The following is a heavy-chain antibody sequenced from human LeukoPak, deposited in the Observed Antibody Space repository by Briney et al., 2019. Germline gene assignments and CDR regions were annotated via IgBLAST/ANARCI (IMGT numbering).Heavy chain of an antibody. V-gene: IGHV3-23*01. J-gene: IGHJ4*02. Sequence: GGSLRLSCAASGFTFSSHGMCWVRQAPGRGLEWVSSISIGGDTTYSDSVKGRFTISRDNSKNTLYLQLDSLSAEDTAIYYCAKEIRPNACWGQGTLVTVSS. CDR1: GFTFSSHG. CDR2: ISIGGDTT. CDR3: AKEIRPNAC. D-gene: IGHD4-17*01.